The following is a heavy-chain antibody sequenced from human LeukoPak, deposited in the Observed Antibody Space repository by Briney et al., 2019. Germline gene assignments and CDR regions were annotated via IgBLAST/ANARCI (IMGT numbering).Heavy chain of an antibody. V-gene: IGHV4-59*01. CDR2: SSDSGNT. CDR1: GGSIGGFF. Sequence: PSETLSLTCTLSGGSIGGFFWTWIRQPPGMGLEWIGYSSDSGNTNYHPSLKSRVTILVDTSKKQISLKLTSVTTADTAVYYCARGGVPHTLGYWGQGTLVTVSS. CDR3: ARGGVPHTLGY. J-gene: IGHJ4*02. D-gene: IGHD2-8*02.